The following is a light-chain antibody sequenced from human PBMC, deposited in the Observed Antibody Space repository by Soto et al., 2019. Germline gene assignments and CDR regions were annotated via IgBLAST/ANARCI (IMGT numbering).Light chain of an antibody. CDR1: QSVSSSY. Sequence: ELVLTQSPGTLSFSPGDRATLSCRDSQSVSSSYLAWYQQKPGQAPRLLIYGASSRATGIPDRLSGSGSGTDFNLTISRLEPEDFAVYYCQKYGSSPRTCGQGTKVDIK. CDR2: GAS. J-gene: IGKJ1*01. CDR3: QKYGSSPRT. V-gene: IGKV3-20*01.